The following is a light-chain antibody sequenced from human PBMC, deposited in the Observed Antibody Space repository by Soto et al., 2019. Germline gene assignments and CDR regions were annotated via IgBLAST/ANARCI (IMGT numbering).Light chain of an antibody. J-gene: IGKJ4*01. Sequence: EIVLTQSPGTLSLSPGXRATLSCRASQSVSSNFLAWYQEKLGQAPRLLIYGASKRATGIPDRFSGSGSGTDFTLTISRLEPEDFAVYYCRQYGTSLGFPVGGGTKV. CDR1: QSVSSNF. CDR2: GAS. V-gene: IGKV3-20*01. CDR3: RQYGTSLGFP.